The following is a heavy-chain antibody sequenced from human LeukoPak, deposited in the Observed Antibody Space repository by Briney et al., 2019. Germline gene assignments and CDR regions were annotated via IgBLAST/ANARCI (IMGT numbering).Heavy chain of an antibody. V-gene: IGHV4-39*01. CDR2: VYATGSS. D-gene: IGHD6-19*01. J-gene: IGHJ4*02. Sequence: SETLSLTCTVSGASISSGGHCWAWIRQPPGKGLESLASVYATGSSYYNPSLQSRLSISVDTSRNEISLKLSSVTAADTAVYYCARLSYRTGWYGDNFDYWGQGTLVTVSS. CDR1: GASISSGGHC. CDR3: ARLSYRTGWYGDNFDY.